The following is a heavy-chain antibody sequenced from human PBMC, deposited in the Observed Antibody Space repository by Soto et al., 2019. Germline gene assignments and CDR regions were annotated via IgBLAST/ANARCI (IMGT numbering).Heavy chain of an antibody. J-gene: IGHJ6*02. CDR3: ASPKAGDSSGYYFRQATPNYYYYGMDV. D-gene: IGHD3-22*01. CDR2: IIPIFGTA. CDR1: GGTFSSYA. V-gene: IGHV1-69*01. Sequence: QVQLVQSGAEVKKPGSSVKVSCKASGGTFSSYAISWVRQAPGQGLEWMGGIIPIFGTANYAQKFQGRVTITADESTSKAYMELSSLRSEDTAVYYCASPKAGDSSGYYFRQATPNYYYYGMDVWGQGTTVTVSS.